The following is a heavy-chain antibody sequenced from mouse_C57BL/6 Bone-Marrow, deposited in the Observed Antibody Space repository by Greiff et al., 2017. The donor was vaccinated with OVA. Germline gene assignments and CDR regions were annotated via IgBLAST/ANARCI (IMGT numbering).Heavy chain of an antibody. V-gene: IGHV14-4*01. D-gene: IGHD2-5*01. CDR3: RSYSNNYFDY. CDR2: IDPENGDT. J-gene: IGHJ2*01. Sequence: VQLQQSGAELVRPGASVKLSCTASGFNIKDDYMHWVKQRPEQGLEWIGWIDPENGDTEYASKFQGKATITADTSSNTAYLQLSSLTSEDTAVYYCRSYSNNYFDYWGQGTTLTVSS. CDR1: GFNIKDDY.